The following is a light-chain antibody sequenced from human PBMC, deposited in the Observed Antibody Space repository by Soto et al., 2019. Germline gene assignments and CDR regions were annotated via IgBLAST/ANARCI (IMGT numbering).Light chain of an antibody. CDR3: QQYDNSLYT. CDR2: GAS. Sequence: ETVLTQSPGTLSLSPGETATLSCRASQSVSSSYLAWYQQKPGQAPRLLIYGASSRAPGIPDRFSGSGSGTDFALTISRLEPEDFAVYYCQQYDNSLYTFGQGTKLEIK. J-gene: IGKJ2*01. V-gene: IGKV3-20*01. CDR1: QSVSSSY.